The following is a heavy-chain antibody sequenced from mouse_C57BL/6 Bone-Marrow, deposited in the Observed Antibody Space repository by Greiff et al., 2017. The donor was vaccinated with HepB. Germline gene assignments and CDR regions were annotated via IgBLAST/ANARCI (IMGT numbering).Heavy chain of an antibody. V-gene: IGHV3-6*01. CDR2: ISYDGSN. CDR3: ARGTTVNYFDY. D-gene: IGHD1-1*01. J-gene: IGHJ2*01. Sequence: DVQLVESGPGLVKPSQSLSLTCSVTGYSITSGYYWNWIRQFPGNKLEWMGYISYDGSNNYNPSLKNRISITRDTSKNQFFLKLNSVTTEDTATYYCARGTTVNYFDYWGQGTTLTVSS. CDR1: GYSITSGYY.